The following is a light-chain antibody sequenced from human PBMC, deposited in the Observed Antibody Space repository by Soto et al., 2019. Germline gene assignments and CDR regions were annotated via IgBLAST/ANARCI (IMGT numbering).Light chain of an antibody. V-gene: IGKV1-17*01. J-gene: IGKJ1*01. CDR2: DAS. CDR1: QGIRND. CDR3: QHYNSYSEA. Sequence: DIQMTQSPSTLSAYVGDRVTITCRASQGIRNDLGWYQQKPGKAPRLLIYDASNLETGVPSRFSGSGSGTEFTLTISSLQPDDFATYYCQHYNSYSEAFGQGTKVDI.